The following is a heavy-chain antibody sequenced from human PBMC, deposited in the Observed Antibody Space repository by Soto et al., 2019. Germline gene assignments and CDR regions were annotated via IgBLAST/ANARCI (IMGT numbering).Heavy chain of an antibody. D-gene: IGHD3-3*01. CDR2: IFYSGSF. CDR3: ARAPETPSILGVALPYFFDY. V-gene: IGHV4-31*03. CDR1: GGSISSGTSY. Sequence: SETLSLTCTVSGGSISSGTSYWSWIHQRPGKGLEWIGYIFYSGSFYYTPSLRGRVMILADTSKNQFTLRLSSVTAADTAVYYCARAPETPSILGVALPYFFDYWGQGALVTVSS. J-gene: IGHJ4*02.